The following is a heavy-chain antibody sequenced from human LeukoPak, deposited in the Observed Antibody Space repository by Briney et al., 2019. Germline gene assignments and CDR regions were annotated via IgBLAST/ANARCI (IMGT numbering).Heavy chain of an antibody. Sequence: GASVKVSCKASGYTFTSYGISWVRQAPGQGLEWMGWISGYNGNRNYAHNLQGRVTMTTDTSTRIAYMGVMSLRSDDAAVYYCAIAASGAARYRACDIWGQGAMVTVSS. CDR1: GYTFTSYG. V-gene: IGHV1-18*01. J-gene: IGHJ3*02. CDR2: ISGYNGNR. CDR3: AIAASGAARYRACDI. D-gene: IGHD3-10*01.